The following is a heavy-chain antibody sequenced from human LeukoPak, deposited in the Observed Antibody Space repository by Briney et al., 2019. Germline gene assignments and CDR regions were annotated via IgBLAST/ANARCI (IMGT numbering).Heavy chain of an antibody. D-gene: IGHD2-2*01. V-gene: IGHV4-34*01. Sequence: SETLSLTCAVYGGSFSGYYWSWIRQPPGKGLEWIGEINHSGSTNYNPSLKSRVTISVDTSKNQFSLKLSSVTAADTAVYYCARVSGCSSTSCYDDWFDPWGQGTLVTASS. J-gene: IGHJ5*02. CDR2: INHSGST. CDR1: GGSFSGYY. CDR3: ARVSGCSSTSCYDDWFDP.